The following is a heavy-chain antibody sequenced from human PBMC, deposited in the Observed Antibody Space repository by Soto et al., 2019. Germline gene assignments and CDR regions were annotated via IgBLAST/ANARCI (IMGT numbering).Heavy chain of an antibody. Sequence: PSETLSLTCAVYGGSFSGYYWSWICQPPGKGLEWIGEINHSGSTNYNPSLKSRVTISVDTSKNQFSLKLSSVTAADTAVYYCARLTDWFDPWGQGALVTVSS. CDR3: ARLTDWFDP. J-gene: IGHJ5*02. CDR1: GGSFSGYY. D-gene: IGHD1-20*01. CDR2: INHSGST. V-gene: IGHV4-34*01.